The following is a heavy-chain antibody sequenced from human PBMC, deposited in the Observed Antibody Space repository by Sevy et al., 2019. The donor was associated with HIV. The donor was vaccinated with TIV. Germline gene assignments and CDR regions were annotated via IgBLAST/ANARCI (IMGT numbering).Heavy chain of an antibody. V-gene: IGHV3-64D*06. CDR1: GFTLSSYG. Sequence: GRSLRLSCSASGFTLSSYGMHWVRQAPGKGLEYVSAISSDGGSTYYAVSVKGRFTISRDNSKNTLYLQMSSLRAEDTAVYYCVKSLPTVTRFDYWGQGTLVTVSS. CDR2: ISSDGGST. CDR3: VKSLPTVTRFDY. J-gene: IGHJ4*02. D-gene: IGHD4-17*01.